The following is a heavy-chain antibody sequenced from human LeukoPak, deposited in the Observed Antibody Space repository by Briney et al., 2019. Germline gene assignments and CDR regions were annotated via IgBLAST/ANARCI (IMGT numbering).Heavy chain of an antibody. J-gene: IGHJ6*01. CDR3: AREKIAARKFYYYYGMDV. CDR1: GFTFSSYG. D-gene: IGHD6-6*01. Sequence: GRSLRLPCAASGFTFSSYGMHWVRQAPGKGLEWVAVIWYDGSNKYYADSVKGRFTISRDNSKNTLYLQMNSLRAEDTAVYYCAREKIAARKFYYYYGMDVWGQGTTVTVSS. V-gene: IGHV3-33*01. CDR2: IWYDGSNK.